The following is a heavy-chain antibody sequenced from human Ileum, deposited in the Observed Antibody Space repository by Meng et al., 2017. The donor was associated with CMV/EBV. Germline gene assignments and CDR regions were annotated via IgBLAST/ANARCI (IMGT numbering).Heavy chain of an antibody. CDR1: GYSFTADF. D-gene: IGHD3-16*01. CDR3: VPYRTSSYWFGP. V-gene: IGHV1-2*02. J-gene: IGHJ5*02. CDR2: INSNSGAT. Sequence: KALGYSFTADFIFWVRQAPGQGLEWMGWINSNSGATNYAQNFQGRVTMTRDTSISTVYMDLNSLTSDDTAIYYCVPYRTSSYWFGPWGQGTLVTVSS.